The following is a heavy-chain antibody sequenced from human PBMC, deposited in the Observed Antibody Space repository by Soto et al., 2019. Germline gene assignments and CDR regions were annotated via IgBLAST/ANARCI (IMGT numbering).Heavy chain of an antibody. J-gene: IGHJ4*02. CDR3: AREAHSGGSDY. V-gene: IGHV1-8*01. CDR1: GYTFTSYD. CDR2: MHPNSGNT. Sequence: QVQLVQSGAEVKKPGASVKVSCKASGYTFTSYDINWVRHATGQGLEGMGWMHPNSGNTGYAQKFKGRGTMTMNTAISTGSMELSSMRSEATAVAYWAREAHSGGSDYWGQGTLVTVSS. D-gene: IGHD1-26*01.